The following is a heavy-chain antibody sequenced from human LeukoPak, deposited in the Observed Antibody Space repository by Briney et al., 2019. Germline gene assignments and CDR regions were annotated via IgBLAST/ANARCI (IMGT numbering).Heavy chain of an antibody. J-gene: IGHJ4*02. Sequence: GGSLRPSCAASGFTFSRYWMTWVRQAPGKGLEWVANIKQDGSKENYADSVKGRLTISRDNAKNSLYLQINSLRAEDTAVYYCATPLDYYDSSGYHQGGDWGQGTLVTVSS. CDR1: GFTFSRYW. CDR3: ATPLDYYDSSGYHQGGD. D-gene: IGHD3-22*01. CDR2: IKQDGSKE. V-gene: IGHV3-7*03.